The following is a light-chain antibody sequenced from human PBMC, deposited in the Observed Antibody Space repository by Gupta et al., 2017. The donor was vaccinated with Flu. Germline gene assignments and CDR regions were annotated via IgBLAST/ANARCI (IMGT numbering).Light chain of an antibody. CDR3: QVRNLNSDPVI. CDR2: YDR. Sequence: GNTPRITGVDTKIGTKTVAWYQLMPAHSPVLIIYYDRLRGSELPERFSGSNYEPTATLTISRVEAGVAADYYCQVRNLNSDPVIFGGGTKLTVL. CDR1: KIGTKT. J-gene: IGLJ2*01. V-gene: IGLV3-21*04.